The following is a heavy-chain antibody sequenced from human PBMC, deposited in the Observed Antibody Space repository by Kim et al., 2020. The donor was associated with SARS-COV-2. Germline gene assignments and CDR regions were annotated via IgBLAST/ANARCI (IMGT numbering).Heavy chain of an antibody. CDR3: ARAAWGSDY. J-gene: IGHJ4*02. CDR1: GFMFSKYS. V-gene: IGHV3-48*02. CDR2: ITSSSATI. D-gene: IGHD7-27*01. Sequence: GGSLRLSCAASGFMFSKYSMNWVRQAPGKGLEWLSYITSSSATIYYADSVKGRFTISRDNAKNSLYLQMSSLRDEDTAVYYCARAAWGSDYWGQGTLVTGSS.